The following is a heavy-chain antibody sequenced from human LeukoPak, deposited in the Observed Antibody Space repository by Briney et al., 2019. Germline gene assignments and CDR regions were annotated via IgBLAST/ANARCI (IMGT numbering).Heavy chain of an antibody. Sequence: GGSLRLSCAASGFTFDDYAMHWVRQAPGKGLEWVSGISWNSGSIGYADSVKGRFTISRDNAKNPLYLQMNSLRAEDMALYYCAKAAYYYGSGSYYYFDYWGQGTLVTVSP. V-gene: IGHV3-9*03. CDR3: AKAAYYYGSGSYYYFDY. CDR1: GFTFDDYA. CDR2: ISWNSGSI. J-gene: IGHJ4*02. D-gene: IGHD3-10*01.